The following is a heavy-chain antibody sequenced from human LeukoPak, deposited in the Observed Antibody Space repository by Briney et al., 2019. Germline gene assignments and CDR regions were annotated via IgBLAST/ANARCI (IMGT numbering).Heavy chain of an antibody. V-gene: IGHV6-1*01. Sequence: SQTLSLTCAISGDSVSSNSAAWNWIRQSPSRGLEWLGRTYYRSKWYNDYAVSVKSRITISPDTSKNQFSLQLNSVTPEDTAVYYCARDQAWGREVSSWYVRFDPWGQGTLVTVSS. CDR3: ARDQAWGREVSSWYVRFDP. CDR1: GDSVSSNSAA. J-gene: IGHJ5*02. CDR2: TYYRSKWYN. D-gene: IGHD6-13*01.